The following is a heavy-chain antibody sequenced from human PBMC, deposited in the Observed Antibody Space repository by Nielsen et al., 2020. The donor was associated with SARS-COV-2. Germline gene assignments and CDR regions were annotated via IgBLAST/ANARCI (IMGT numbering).Heavy chain of an antibody. CDR2: ISGTGDST. J-gene: IGHJ4*02. CDR1: GFTFSDYA. Sequence: GESLKISCAASGFTFSDYAMSWVRQAPGEGLEWVSAISGTGDSTFYADSVKGRFTFSRDNSKNTLYLQMNSLRAEDAGVYFCAKRGITAGRQFDYWGQGTLVTVSS. V-gene: IGHV3-23*01. CDR3: AKRGITAGRQFDY. D-gene: IGHD1-20*01.